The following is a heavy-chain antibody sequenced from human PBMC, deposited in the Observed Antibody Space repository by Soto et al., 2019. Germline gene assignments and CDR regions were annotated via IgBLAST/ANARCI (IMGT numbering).Heavy chain of an antibody. D-gene: IGHD2-2*01. J-gene: IGHJ4*02. CDR2: MNPNSGNT. CDR1: GYTFTSYD. V-gene: IGHV1-8*01. Sequence: ASVKVSCKASGYTFTSYDINWVRQATGQGLEWMGWMNPNSGNTGYAQKFQGRVTITRNTSISTDYMELSSLRSEDTAVYYCARVWSQLVAADLDYWGQGTLVTVSS. CDR3: ARVWSQLVAADLDY.